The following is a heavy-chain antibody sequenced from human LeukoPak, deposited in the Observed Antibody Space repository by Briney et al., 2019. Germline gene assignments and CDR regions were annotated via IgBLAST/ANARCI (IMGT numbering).Heavy chain of an antibody. Sequence: GGSLRLSCAASGFTFSTHSMYWVRPAPGRGLEWVSSISTSSNFIHYAGSVRGRFTISRDNAKNSLYLQMNSLGAQDTAVYYCARPATGYCSSAGCHWDSWGEGTLVTVSS. CDR3: ARPATGYCSSAGCHWDS. D-gene: IGHD2-2*01. CDR2: ISTSSNFI. CDR1: GFTFSTHS. V-gene: IGHV3-21*01. J-gene: IGHJ4*02.